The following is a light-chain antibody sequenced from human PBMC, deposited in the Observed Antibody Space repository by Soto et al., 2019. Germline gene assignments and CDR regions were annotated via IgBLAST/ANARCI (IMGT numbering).Light chain of an antibody. CDR1: QTINSKY. Sequence: EIVLTQSSGTLSLSPGERATFSCRASQTINSKYLAWYQQKPGQAPRLLIYGASSRATGIPDRFRGSGSGTDFALTISRLELEDFSVYYCHYYDDSPPFPFGPGTRLDIK. CDR3: HYYDDSPPFP. V-gene: IGKV3-20*01. CDR2: GAS. J-gene: IGKJ3*01.